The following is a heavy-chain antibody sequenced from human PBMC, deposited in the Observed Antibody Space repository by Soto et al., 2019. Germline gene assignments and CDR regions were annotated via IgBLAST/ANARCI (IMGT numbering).Heavy chain of an antibody. CDR3: ATSGYSYVHGDYSEFDY. Sequence: GASVKVSCKASGGTFSSYAISWVRQAPGQGLEWMGGIIPIFGTANYAQKFQGRVTITADESTSTAYMELSSLRSEDTAVYYCATSGYSYVHGDYSEFDYWGQGTLVTVSS. V-gene: IGHV1-69*13. CDR1: GGTFSSYA. J-gene: IGHJ4*02. D-gene: IGHD5-18*01. CDR2: IIPIFGTA.